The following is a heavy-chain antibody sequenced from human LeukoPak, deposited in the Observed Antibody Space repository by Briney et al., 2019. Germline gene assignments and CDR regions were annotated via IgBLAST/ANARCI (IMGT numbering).Heavy chain of an antibody. Sequence: SETLSLTCTVSGGSISSYYWSWIRQSPGKGLEWIGYIYYSGSTNYNPSLKSRLTISVDTSKNQFSLRLSSVTAADMAVYYCARHSSDFWSGYYTNYYGVDVWGRGTTVTVSS. J-gene: IGHJ6*02. V-gene: IGHV4-59*08. CDR2: IYYSGST. CDR3: ARHSSDFWSGYYTNYYGVDV. D-gene: IGHD3-3*01. CDR1: GGSISSYY.